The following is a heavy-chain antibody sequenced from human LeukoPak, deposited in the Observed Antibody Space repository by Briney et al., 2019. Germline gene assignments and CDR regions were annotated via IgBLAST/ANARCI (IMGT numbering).Heavy chain of an antibody. V-gene: IGHV3-30-3*01. J-gene: IGHJ4*02. CDR3: AREAHY. CDR1: GFTFSSYA. CDR2: ISYDGSNK. Sequence: GGSLGLSCAASGFTFSSYAMHWVRQAPGKGLEWVAVISYDGSNKYYADSVKGRFTISRDNSKNTLYLQMNSLRAEDTAVYYCAREAHYWGQGTLVTVSS.